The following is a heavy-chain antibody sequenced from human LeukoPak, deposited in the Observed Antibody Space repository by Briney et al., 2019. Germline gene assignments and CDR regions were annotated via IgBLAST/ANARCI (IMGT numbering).Heavy chain of an antibody. CDR3: AKRYCSGGSCYPRPFDY. CDR1: GFTFSSYA. Sequence: GGSLRLSCAASGFTFSSYAMSWVRRAPGKGLEWVSAISGSGGSTYYADSVKGRFTISRDNSKNTLYLQMNSLRAEDTAVYYCAKRYCSGGSCYPRPFDYWGQGTLVTVSS. J-gene: IGHJ4*02. CDR2: ISGSGGST. V-gene: IGHV3-23*01. D-gene: IGHD2-15*01.